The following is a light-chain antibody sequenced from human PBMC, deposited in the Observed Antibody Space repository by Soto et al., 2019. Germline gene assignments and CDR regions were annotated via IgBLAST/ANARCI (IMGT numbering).Light chain of an antibody. J-gene: IGLJ2*01. Sequence: QSALTQPASVSGSPGQSIVISCTGTSSDVGAYNHVSWYQQLPGKAPKLMIYDVNSRPSGVSDRFSGSKSGNTASLTISGLQAEDDADYYCSSYATSSVVFDGRTKLTVL. CDR3: SSYATSSVV. V-gene: IGLV2-14*03. CDR2: DVN. CDR1: SSDVGAYNH.